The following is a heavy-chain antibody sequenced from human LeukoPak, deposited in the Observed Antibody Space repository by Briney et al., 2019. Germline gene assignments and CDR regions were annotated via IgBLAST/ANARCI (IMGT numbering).Heavy chain of an antibody. CDR3: ARQNYDVLNGYYSIDY. V-gene: IGHV4-39*01. CDR2: TYYTRST. J-gene: IGHJ4*02. CDR1: GGSITSHNYY. Sequence: PSETLSLTCIVSGGSITSHNYYWGWIRQPPGKGLEWIGSTYYTRSTYYNPSLKSRVTMSVDTSKNQFSLKLSSVTAADTAVYYCARQNYDVLNGYYSIDYWGQGTLATVSS. D-gene: IGHD3-9*01.